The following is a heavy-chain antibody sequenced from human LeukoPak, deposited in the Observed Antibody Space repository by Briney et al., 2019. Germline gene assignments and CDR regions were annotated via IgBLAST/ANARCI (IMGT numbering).Heavy chain of an antibody. CDR3: ARKGQQRGWFDP. CDR2: IIPILGIA. Sequence: SVKVSCKASGGTFSSYAISWVRQAPGQGLEWMGRIIPILGIANYAQKFQGRVTITADKSTSTAYMELSSLRSEDTAVYYCARKGQQRGWFDPWGQGTLVTVSS. D-gene: IGHD6-13*01. CDR1: GGTFSSYA. J-gene: IGHJ5*02. V-gene: IGHV1-69*04.